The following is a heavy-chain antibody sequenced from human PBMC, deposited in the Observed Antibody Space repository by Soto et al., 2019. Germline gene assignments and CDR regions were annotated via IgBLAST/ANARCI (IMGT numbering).Heavy chain of an antibody. CDR3: ARDPVGWDLFDY. J-gene: IGHJ4*02. V-gene: IGHV1-46*01. Sequence: QVQLVQSGAEVRKPGASVKVSCKASGYTFTNYYIHWVRQAPGQGVEWMGIVTPSGGATKYAQHFQGRVTRTADTSTNTVFMALSSLPSEDTAVYFCARDPVGWDLFDYWGQGTQVAVSA. CDR1: GYTFTNYY. CDR2: VTPSGGAT. D-gene: IGHD6-19*01.